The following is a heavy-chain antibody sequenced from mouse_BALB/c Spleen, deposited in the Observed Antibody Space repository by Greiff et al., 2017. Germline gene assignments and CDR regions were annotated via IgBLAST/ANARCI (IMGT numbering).Heavy chain of an antibody. D-gene: IGHD1-1*01. J-gene: IGHJ4*01. Sequence: EVQLVESGGDLVKPGGSLKLSCAASGFTFSSYGMSWVRQTPDKRLEWVATISSGGSYTYYPDSVKGRFTISRDNAKNTLYLQMSSLKSEDTAMYYCARLGYYYGSSSMDYWGQGTSVTVSS. CDR3: ARLGYYYGSSSMDY. V-gene: IGHV5-6*01. CDR1: GFTFSSYG. CDR2: ISSGGSYT.